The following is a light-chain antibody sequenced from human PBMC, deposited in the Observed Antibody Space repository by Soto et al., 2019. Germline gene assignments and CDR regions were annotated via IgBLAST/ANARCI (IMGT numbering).Light chain of an antibody. V-gene: IGKV1-12*01. J-gene: IGKJ4*01. CDR3: QQANNLTPLT. Sequence: DIQMTQSPSSVSASVGDSVTITCRASQDISRWLVWYQQKPGKAPKLLFSAASGLQSGVPSRFSGSGTGTDFTLTISSLQPEDFATYDCQQANNLTPLTFGGGTKVEIK. CDR1: QDISRW. CDR2: AAS.